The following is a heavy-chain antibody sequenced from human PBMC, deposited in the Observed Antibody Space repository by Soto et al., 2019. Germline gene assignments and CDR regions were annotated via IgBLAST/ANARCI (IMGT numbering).Heavy chain of an antibody. Sequence: GGSLRLSCAASGFTFSRYWMYWFRQAPRKGLVWVSRLDSGGSSTAYADSVKGRFTISRDNAKNTLYPQMNGLRAEDTAVYYCARWFPYGNFDYFDYWGQGTQVTAS. V-gene: IGHV3-74*01. CDR2: LDSGGSST. D-gene: IGHD3-10*01. CDR1: GFTFSRYW. CDR3: ARWFPYGNFDYFDY. J-gene: IGHJ4*02.